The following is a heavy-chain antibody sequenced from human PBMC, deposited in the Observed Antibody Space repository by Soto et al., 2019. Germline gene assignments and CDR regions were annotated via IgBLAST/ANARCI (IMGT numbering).Heavy chain of an antibody. CDR3: ARHWIWFGEGSPNWFDP. CDR2: IYYSGST. Sequence: SETLSLTCTVSGGSISSSSYYWGWIRQPPGKGLEWIGSIYYSGSTYYNPSLKSRLTISVDTSKNQFSLKLSSVTAADTAVYYCARHWIWFGEGSPNWFDPWGQGTLVTVSS. CDR1: GGSISSSSYY. V-gene: IGHV4-39*01. J-gene: IGHJ5*02. D-gene: IGHD3-10*01.